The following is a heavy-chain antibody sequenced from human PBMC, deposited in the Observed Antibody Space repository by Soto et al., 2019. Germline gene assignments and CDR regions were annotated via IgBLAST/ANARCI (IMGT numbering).Heavy chain of an antibody. CDR2: INAGNGNT. CDR1: GYTFTSYA. Sequence: QVQLVQSGAEVKKPGASVKVSCKASGYTFTSYAMHWVRQAPGQRLEWMGWINAGNGNTKYSQKFQGRVTITRDTSASRAYMELSSLRSEDTAVYYCARGGFQARSGGMDVWGQGTTVTVSS. V-gene: IGHV1-3*01. J-gene: IGHJ6*02. CDR3: ARGGFQARSGGMDV. D-gene: IGHD3-10*01.